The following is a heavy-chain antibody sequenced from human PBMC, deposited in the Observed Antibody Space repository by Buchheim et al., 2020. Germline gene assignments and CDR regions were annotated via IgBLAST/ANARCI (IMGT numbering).Heavy chain of an antibody. J-gene: IGHJ5*02. CDR2: IYHSGTT. CDR1: GDSISGSDEY. V-gene: IGHV4-30-4*01. D-gene: IGHD3-22*01. CDR3: ARGMNHYDSTPPWFDP. Sequence: QVQLQESGPGLVKPSETLSLTCTVSGDSISGSDEYWSWLRQPPGKGLEWIAYIYHSGTTYYNPSLGSRIVISVETSKNQISLRLSSVTAADTAVYYCARGMNHYDSTPPWFDPWGRGTL.